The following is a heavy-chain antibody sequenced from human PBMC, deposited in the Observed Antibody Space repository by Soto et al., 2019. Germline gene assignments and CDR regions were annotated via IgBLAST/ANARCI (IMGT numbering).Heavy chain of an antibody. V-gene: IGHV2-5*01. Sequence: SGPTLVNPTQTLTLTCTFSGFSLSTSGVGVGWIRQPPGKALGWLAFIYWNDDKRYSPSLKSRITITKDTSKNQVVLTMTNRDRVDTATYYCAHRPGLRLPRIGGWFDPWGQGTLVTVSS. CDR3: AHRPGLRLPRIGGWFDP. J-gene: IGHJ5*02. D-gene: IGHD1-26*01. CDR1: GFSLSTSGVG. CDR2: IYWNDDK.